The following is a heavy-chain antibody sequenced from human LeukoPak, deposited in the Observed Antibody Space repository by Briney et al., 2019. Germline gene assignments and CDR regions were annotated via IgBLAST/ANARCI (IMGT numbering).Heavy chain of an antibody. Sequence: GRSLRLSCAASGFTFSSYSMQWVRQTPGKGLEWVGIMSNSGENTFYGEAVKGRFTISRDNSQNTLYLQMNSLRPEDTAVYYCAKGGASVTRYVDYRGQGTLVTVSS. CDR2: MSNSGENT. CDR3: AKGGASVTRYVDY. V-gene: IGHV3-30*18. J-gene: IGHJ4*02. D-gene: IGHD4-17*01. CDR1: GFTFSSYS.